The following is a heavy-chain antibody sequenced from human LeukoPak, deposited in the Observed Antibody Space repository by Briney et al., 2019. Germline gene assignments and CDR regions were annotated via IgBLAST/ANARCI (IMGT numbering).Heavy chain of an antibody. CDR3: ARVGIGYCSSTSCPLDY. CDR2: ISYDGSNK. D-gene: IGHD2-2*01. Sequence: GGSLRLSCAASGFTFSSYAMHWVRQAPGKGLEWVAVISYDGSNKYYADSVKGRFTISRDNSKNTLYLQMNSLRVEDTAVYYCARVGIGYCSSTSCPLDYWGQGTLVTVSS. CDR1: GFTFSSYA. J-gene: IGHJ4*02. V-gene: IGHV3-30*01.